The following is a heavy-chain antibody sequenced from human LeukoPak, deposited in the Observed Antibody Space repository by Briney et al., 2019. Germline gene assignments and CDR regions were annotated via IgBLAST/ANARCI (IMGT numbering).Heavy chain of an antibody. D-gene: IGHD2-15*01. Sequence: GASVKVSCKASGYTFTSYGNSWVRQAPGQGLEWMGWISAYNGNTNYAQKLQGRVTMTTDTSTSTAYMELRSLRSDDTAVYYCARSCSGGSCPYPDYWCQGTLVTVSS. CDR3: ARSCSGGSCPYPDY. CDR1: GYTFTSYG. V-gene: IGHV1-18*01. J-gene: IGHJ4*02. CDR2: ISAYNGNT.